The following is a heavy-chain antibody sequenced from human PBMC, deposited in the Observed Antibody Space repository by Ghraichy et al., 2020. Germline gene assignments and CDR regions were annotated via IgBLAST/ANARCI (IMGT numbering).Heavy chain of an antibody. CDR2: ISSSSSYI. V-gene: IGHV3-21*01. CDR1: GFTFSSYS. J-gene: IGHJ6*02. D-gene: IGHD3-10*01. Sequence: GGSLRLSCAASGFTFSSYSMNWVRQAPGKGLEWVSSISSSSSYIYYADSVKGRFTISRDNAKNSLYLQMNSLRAEDTAVYYCARVGGRGESYYYYGMDVWGQGTTVTVSS. CDR3: ARVGGRGESYYYYGMDV.